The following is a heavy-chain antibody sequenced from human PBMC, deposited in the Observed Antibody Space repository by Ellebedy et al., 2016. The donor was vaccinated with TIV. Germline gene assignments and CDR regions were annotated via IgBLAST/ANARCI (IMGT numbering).Heavy chain of an antibody. CDR3: ARLKGRDAL. J-gene: IGHJ4*02. Sequence: ASVKVSXXASGYTFTGYYMHWVRQAPGQGLEWMGMINPSNGGTTYAQNFQGRVSMTRDTSTSTLYLELSSLTSEDTAVYYCARLKGRDALWGQGTLVTVSS. CDR2: INPSNGGT. CDR1: GYTFTGYY. D-gene: IGHD3-10*01. V-gene: IGHV1-46*01.